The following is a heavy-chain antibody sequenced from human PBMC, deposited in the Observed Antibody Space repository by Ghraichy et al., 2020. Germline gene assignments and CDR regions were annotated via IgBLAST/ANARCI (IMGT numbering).Heavy chain of an antibody. V-gene: IGHV1-2*02. J-gene: IGHJ4*02. Sequence: ASVKVSCKASGYTFSDYSMHWVRQAPGQGLEWMGWIKPNSGDTNYAQKFQGSVTMTWDTSMTTAYMELSRLGSDDTAVYYCAKVDGGSYTSFTYWGQGTLVTVS. CDR2: IKPNSGDT. CDR3: AKVDGGSYTSFTY. D-gene: IGHD1-26*01. CDR1: GYTFSDYS.